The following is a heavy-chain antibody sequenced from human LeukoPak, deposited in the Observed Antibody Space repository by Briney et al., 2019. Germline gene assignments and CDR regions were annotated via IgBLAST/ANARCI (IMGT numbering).Heavy chain of an antibody. Sequence: GGSLRLSCSVSGFTLSTYVMHWVRQAPGKGLEYVSAISSNGDNTYYADTVKGRFTISRDNSKNTLYLQMSSLRADDTAVYYCVRGTGYWGQGTLVTVSS. V-gene: IGHV3-64D*06. CDR2: ISSNGDNT. J-gene: IGHJ4*02. CDR1: GFTLSTYV. CDR3: VRGTGY.